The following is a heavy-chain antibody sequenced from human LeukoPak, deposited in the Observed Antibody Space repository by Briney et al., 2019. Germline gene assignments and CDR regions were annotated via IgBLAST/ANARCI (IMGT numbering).Heavy chain of an antibody. CDR3: AKNIPSRAGR. J-gene: IGHJ4*02. Sequence: GGSLRLSCAASAFTFDDYGMSWVRQAPGKGLEWVSGINWNSGSTGYADSVKVRSTISRDNSKNTLYLQMNSLRAEDTAVYYCAKNIPSRAGRWGQGTLVTVSS. CDR1: AFTFDDYG. V-gene: IGHV3-20*04. CDR2: INWNSGST. D-gene: IGHD2/OR15-2a*01.